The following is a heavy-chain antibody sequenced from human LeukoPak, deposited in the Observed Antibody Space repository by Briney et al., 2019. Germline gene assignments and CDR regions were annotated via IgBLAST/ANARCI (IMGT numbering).Heavy chain of an antibody. CDR1: GFTFSSYS. J-gene: IGHJ4*02. CDR2: ISSSSSTI. D-gene: IGHD1-26*01. CDR3: ARVGGQGLDY. V-gene: IGHV3-48*01. Sequence: GGSLRLSCAASGFTFSSYSMNWVRQAPGKGLEWVSHISSSSSTIYYADSVQGRFIIPRDNAKNSLYLQMNSLRAEDTAVYYCARVGGQGLDYWGQGTLVTVSS.